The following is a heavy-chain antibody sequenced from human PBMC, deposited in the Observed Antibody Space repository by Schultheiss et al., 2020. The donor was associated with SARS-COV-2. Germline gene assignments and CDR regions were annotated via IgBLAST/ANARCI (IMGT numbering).Heavy chain of an antibody. Sequence: SVKVSCKASGGTFSSYTISWMRQAPGQGLEWMGRIIPILGIANYAQKFQGRVTITADKSTSTAYMELSSLRSEDTAVYYCARGYGSGSYFTLPYWGQGTLVTVSS. D-gene: IGHD3-10*01. CDR1: GGTFSSYT. CDR2: IIPILGIA. V-gene: IGHV1-69*02. CDR3: ARGYGSGSYFTLPY. J-gene: IGHJ4*02.